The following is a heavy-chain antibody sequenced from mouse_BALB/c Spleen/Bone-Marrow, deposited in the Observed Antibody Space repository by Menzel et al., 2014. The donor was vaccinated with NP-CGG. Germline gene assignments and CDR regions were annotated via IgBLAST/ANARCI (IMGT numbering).Heavy chain of an antibody. D-gene: IGHD1-1*01. V-gene: IGHV5-6-3*01. CDR1: GFTFSSYG. Sequence: EVQRVESGGGLVQPGGSLKLSCAASGFTFSSYGMSWVRQTPDKRLELVATINSNGGSTYYPDSVKGRFTISRDNAKNTLYLRMSSLKSEDTAMYYCARDPLYYYAWGQGTLVTVSA. CDR2: INSNGGST. CDR3: ARDPLYYYA. J-gene: IGHJ3*01.